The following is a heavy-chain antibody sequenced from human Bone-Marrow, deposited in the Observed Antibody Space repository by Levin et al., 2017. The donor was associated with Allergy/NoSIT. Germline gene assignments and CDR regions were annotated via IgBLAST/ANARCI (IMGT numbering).Heavy chain of an antibody. CDR1: GGSISSGGYY. D-gene: IGHD5-12*01. Sequence: SQTLSLTCNVSGGSISSGGYYWSWIRHHPGKGLEWIGYIYNSGSTNYKPSLKSRVSISVDTSKNQFSLELTSVTAADTAVYYCARSGRTWLRLRGFDYWGQGTLVTVSS. CDR2: IYNSGST. CDR3: ARSGRTWLRLRGFDY. J-gene: IGHJ4*02. V-gene: IGHV4-31*02.